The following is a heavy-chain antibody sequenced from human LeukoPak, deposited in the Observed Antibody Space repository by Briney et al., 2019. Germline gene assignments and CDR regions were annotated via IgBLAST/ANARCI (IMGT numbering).Heavy chain of an antibody. V-gene: IGHV3-48*01. Sequence: GGSLRLSCAASGFTFSSYSMNWVRQAPGKGLEWVSYISSGSSIIYYADSVKGRFTISRDNAKNSLYLQMNSLRAEDTAVYYCARVGDSSGWQYYLDYWGQGTLVSASS. J-gene: IGHJ4*02. D-gene: IGHD6-19*01. CDR2: ISSGSSII. CDR3: ARVGDSSGWQYYLDY. CDR1: GFTFSSYS.